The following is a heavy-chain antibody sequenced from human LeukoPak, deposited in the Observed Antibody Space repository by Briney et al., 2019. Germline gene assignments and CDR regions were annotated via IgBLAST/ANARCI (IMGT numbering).Heavy chain of an antibody. J-gene: IGHJ4*02. CDR1: GYTFTGYH. D-gene: IGHD4-23*01. V-gene: IGHV3-64D*06. CDR3: VKDRDYGGFFDY. Sequence: ASVKVSCKASGYTFTGYHMHWVRQAPGKGLEYVSAISSNGGSTYYADSVKGRFTISRDNSKNTLYLQMSSLRAEDTAVYYCVKDRDYGGFFDYWGQGTLVTVSS. CDR2: ISSNGGST.